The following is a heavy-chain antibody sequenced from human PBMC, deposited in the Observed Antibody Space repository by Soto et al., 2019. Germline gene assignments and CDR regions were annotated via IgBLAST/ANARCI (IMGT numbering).Heavy chain of an antibody. CDR1: GGSISSYY. V-gene: IGHV4-59*08. CDR3: ARQRSRQWLDY. J-gene: IGHJ4*02. CDR2: IYYSGST. Sequence: SETLSLTCTVSGGSISSYYWSWIRQPPGKGLEWIGYIYYSGSTNYNPSLKSRVTISVDTSKNQFSLKLSSVTAADTAVYYCARQRSRQWLDYWGQGTLVTVSS. D-gene: IGHD6-19*01.